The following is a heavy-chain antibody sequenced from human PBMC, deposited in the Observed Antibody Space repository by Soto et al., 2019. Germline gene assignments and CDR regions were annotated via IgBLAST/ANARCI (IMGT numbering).Heavy chain of an antibody. V-gene: IGHV4-31*03. CDR3: ARMSATGTRWFDS. CDR1: GASISSGAYY. CDR2: ISYRGIT. Sequence: QVLLQESGPGLVKPSQTLSLTCTVSGASISSGAYYCSWIRHFPGKGLEWIGDISYRGITHYNPSLNSRATISIDTSENQFSLKVNSFTAADTAVDYCARMSATGTRWFDSWGQGTQVTVSS. D-gene: IGHD6-13*01. J-gene: IGHJ5*01.